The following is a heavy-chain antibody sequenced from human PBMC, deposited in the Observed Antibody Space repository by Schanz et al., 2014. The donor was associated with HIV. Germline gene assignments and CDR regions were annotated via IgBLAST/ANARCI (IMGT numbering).Heavy chain of an antibody. CDR2: ISESGGRS. D-gene: IGHD3-22*01. J-gene: IGHJ4*02. Sequence: VQLVESGGGLEQPGGSLRLSCAASGFNFNNYAMTWVRQAPGKGLEWGPSISESGGRSYYADSVNGRFTISRDNSKNTLYLQMTTLRTEDTAVYYCAKPEYDSRGNSQSHFDSWGQGTLVTVSS. CDR3: AKPEYDSRGNSQSHFDS. V-gene: IGHV3-23*04. CDR1: GFNFNNYA.